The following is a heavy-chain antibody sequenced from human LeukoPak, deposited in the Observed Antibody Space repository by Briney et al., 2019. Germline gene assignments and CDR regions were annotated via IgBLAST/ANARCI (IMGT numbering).Heavy chain of an antibody. D-gene: IGHD3-10*01. CDR2: IRNKVNSHTT. Sequence: GGSLRLSCVGSGFTFRSYWMSWVRQAPGKGLEWVGRIRNKVNSHTTEYSASVKGRFTISRDDSTNSVYLQMNSPKTEDTAVYYCVAMLRGVGYWGQGTLVTVSS. CDR3: VAMLRGVGY. J-gene: IGHJ4*02. V-gene: IGHV3-72*01. CDR1: GFTFRSYW.